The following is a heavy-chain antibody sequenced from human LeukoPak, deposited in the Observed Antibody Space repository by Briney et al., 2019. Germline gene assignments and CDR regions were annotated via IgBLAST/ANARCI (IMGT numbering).Heavy chain of an antibody. CDR1: GLTVSSNY. D-gene: IGHD3-10*01. Sequence: GGSLRLSCAASGLTVSSNYMSWVRQSPGKGLEGGSVTDSGGSTFYADCVTGRFTITRDNYKTTLYLQMNSLRADDTAVYYCARARSGAWGAYYFDYWGQGTLVTVSS. CDR3: ARARSGAWGAYYFDY. CDR2: TDSGGST. V-gene: IGHV3-66*01. J-gene: IGHJ4*02.